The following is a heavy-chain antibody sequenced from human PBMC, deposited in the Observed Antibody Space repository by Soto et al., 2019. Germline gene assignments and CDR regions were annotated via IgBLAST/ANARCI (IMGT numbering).Heavy chain of an antibody. CDR3: ARAPGGNWFDP. Sequence: SETLSLTCTVSGGSVSSYYWRWIRQPPGKGLEWIAYIYYSGSTNYNPSLKSRVTISLDTSKNQFSLKLSSVTAADTAIYYCARAPGGNWFDPWGQGTLVTVSS. V-gene: IGHV4-59*02. CDR1: GGSVSSYY. CDR2: IYYSGST. J-gene: IGHJ5*02.